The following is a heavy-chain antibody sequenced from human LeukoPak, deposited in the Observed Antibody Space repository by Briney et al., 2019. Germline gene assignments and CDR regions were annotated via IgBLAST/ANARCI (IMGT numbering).Heavy chain of an antibody. CDR1: GYTFTGYY. D-gene: IGHD6-13*01. CDR2: INPNSGGT. CDR3: ARGGLKAAAGRVFDY. V-gene: IGHV1-2*02. J-gene: IGHJ4*02. Sequence: ASVKVSCKAPGYTFTGYYMHWVRQAPGQGLEWMGWINPNSGGTNYAQKFQGRVTMTRDTSISTAYMELSRLRSDDTAVYYCARGGLKAAAGRVFDYWGQGTLVTVSS.